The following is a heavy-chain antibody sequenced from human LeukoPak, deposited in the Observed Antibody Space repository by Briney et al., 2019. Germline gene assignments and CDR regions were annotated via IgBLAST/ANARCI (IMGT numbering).Heavy chain of an antibody. CDR2: IYYSGST. J-gene: IGHJ2*01. CDR3: ARRVSTSRSRYFDL. CDR1: GGSISSYY. V-gene: IGHV4-59*01. Sequence: PSETLSLTCTVSGGSISSYYWSWIRQPPGKGLEWIGYIYYSGSTNYNPSLKSRVTISVDTSKNQFSLKLSSVTAADTAVYYCARRVSTSRSRYFDLWGRGTLVTVSS. D-gene: IGHD2-2*01.